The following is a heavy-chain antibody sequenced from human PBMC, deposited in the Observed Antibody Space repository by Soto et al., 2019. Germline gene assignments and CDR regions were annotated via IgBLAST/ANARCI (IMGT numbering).Heavy chain of an antibody. CDR2: IWDDGNEK. V-gene: IGHV3-33*01. CDR3: ARWGDERRADY. Sequence: QVQLVESGGGVVQPGRSLRLACAASGFTFSSHGMHWVRQAPAKGLEWVPVIWDDGNEKYYVDSVKARFTISRDNSKNTVYLQMNSLRAEDTAVYYCARWGDERRADYWGQGTLVTVSS. J-gene: IGHJ4*02. D-gene: IGHD3-16*01. CDR1: GFTFSSHG.